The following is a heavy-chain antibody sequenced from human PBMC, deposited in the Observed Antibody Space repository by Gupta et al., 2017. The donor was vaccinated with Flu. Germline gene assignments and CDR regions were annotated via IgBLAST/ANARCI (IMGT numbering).Heavy chain of an antibody. J-gene: IGHJ4*02. CDR1: GNSFNSCC. CDR3: ARSSESWASYFDY. V-gene: IGHV5-51*01. Sequence: EVQLVQSGAEANKPGQWLKISFKGSGNSFNSCCIGWVREMPGKGLECMGIIYPGDSDTRYSPSFQGQVTISADKSISTAYLQWSSLKASDTAMYYCARSSESWASYFDYWGQGTLVTVSS. D-gene: IGHD6-13*01. CDR2: IYPGDSDT.